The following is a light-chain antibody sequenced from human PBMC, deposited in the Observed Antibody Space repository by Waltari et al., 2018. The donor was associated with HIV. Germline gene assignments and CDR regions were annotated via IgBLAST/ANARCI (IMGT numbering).Light chain of an antibody. J-gene: IGKJ4*01. Sequence: DIVMTQSPLSLPVTPGEPASISCRSSQSLLHSNGYNYLDWYLQKPGQTPQLRIYLGSHRASVVPDRFSSSGSGTEFTLKISRVEAEDVGVYYCMQALQTPLTFGGGTKVEIK. V-gene: IGKV2-28*01. CDR1: QSLLHSNGYNY. CDR2: LGS. CDR3: MQALQTPLT.